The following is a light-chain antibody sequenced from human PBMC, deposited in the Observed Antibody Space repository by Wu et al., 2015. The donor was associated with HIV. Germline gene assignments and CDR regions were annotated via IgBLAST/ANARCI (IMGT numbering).Light chain of an antibody. CDR2: AAS. CDR3: QHLNSYPPT. V-gene: IGKV1-9*01. J-gene: IGKJ4*01. CDR1: QGISSY. Sequence: DIQLTQSPSFLSASVGDRVTITCRASQGISSYLAWYQRKPGKAPKLLIYAASSLQSGVPSRFSGSGSGTEFTLTISSLQPEDFATYYCQHLNSYPPTFGGGTKVEVK.